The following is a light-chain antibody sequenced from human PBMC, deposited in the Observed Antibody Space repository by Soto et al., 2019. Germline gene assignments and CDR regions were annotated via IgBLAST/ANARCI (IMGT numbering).Light chain of an antibody. CDR3: QQHGRSPT. Sequence: EIVLTQSPATLSLSPGEMATLSCRASQTVVNSNLAWYQQKFGHPPRLLIYGSSNRATGTPDRFSGRGSGKDFTLTISRLEPEDFAVYFWQQHGRSPTFGQGTKLEI. V-gene: IGKV3-20*01. CDR1: QTVVNSN. CDR2: GSS. J-gene: IGKJ2*01.